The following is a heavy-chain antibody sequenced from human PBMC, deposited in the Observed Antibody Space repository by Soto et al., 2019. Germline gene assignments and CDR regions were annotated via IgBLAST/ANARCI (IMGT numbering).Heavy chain of an antibody. CDR2: FHYSANT. V-gene: IGHV4-59*02. J-gene: IGHJ5*02. CDR1: GDSVSSNY. D-gene: IGHD3-16*01. CDR3: AKTKEGGFDP. Sequence: SETRSLTCTVSGDSVSSNYWSWIRQPPGKGLEWIGYFHYSANTNYNPSLKSRVIISVDTSKNQFFLKLTSVTATDTAVYYCAKTKEGGFDPWGQG.